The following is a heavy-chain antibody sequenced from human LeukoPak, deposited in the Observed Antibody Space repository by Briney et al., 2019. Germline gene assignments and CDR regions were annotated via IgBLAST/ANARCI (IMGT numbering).Heavy chain of an antibody. J-gene: IGHJ3*02. Sequence: GGSLKLSCAASGFTFSVSAMPWVCQASGKGLEWVGRIRSKDNSYATAYAASVKGRFTISRDDSKNTAYLQMNSLKTEDTAVYYCTRATVTTGDAFDIWGQGTMVTVSS. CDR3: TRATVTTGDAFDI. D-gene: IGHD4-17*01. CDR2: IRSKDNSYAT. V-gene: IGHV3-73*01. CDR1: GFTFSVSA.